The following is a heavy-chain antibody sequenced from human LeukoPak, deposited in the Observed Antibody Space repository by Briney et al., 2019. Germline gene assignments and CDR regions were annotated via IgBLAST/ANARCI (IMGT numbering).Heavy chain of an antibody. V-gene: IGHV3-11*04. CDR1: GFTFSDYY. Sequence: GGSLRLSCAASGFTFSDYYMSWIHQAPGKGLEGVSYISSSGSTIYYADSVKGRFTISRDNAKNSLYLQMNSLRAEDTAVYYCARIQDSSSWYPFDYWGQGTLVTVSS. D-gene: IGHD6-13*01. CDR2: ISSSGSTI. CDR3: ARIQDSSSWYPFDY. J-gene: IGHJ4*02.